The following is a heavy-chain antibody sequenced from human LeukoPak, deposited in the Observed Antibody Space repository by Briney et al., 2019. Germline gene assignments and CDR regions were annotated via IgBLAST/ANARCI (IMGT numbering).Heavy chain of an antibody. CDR1: GYTFTSYY. CDR3: ARGVHVRVYDSNPHYGHY. V-gene: IGHV1-46*01. J-gene: IGHJ4*02. CDR2: INPSTGST. D-gene: IGHD3-22*01. Sequence: GASVKVSCKASGYTFTSYYIFWARQAPGQGLEWMGIINPSTGSTSYSQKFQGRVTMTRDMSTSTVYMELSSLRSEDTAFYYCARGVHVRVYDSNPHYGHYWGQGTLVTVSS.